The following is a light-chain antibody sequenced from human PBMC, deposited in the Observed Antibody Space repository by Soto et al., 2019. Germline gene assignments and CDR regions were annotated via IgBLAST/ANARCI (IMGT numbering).Light chain of an antibody. Sequence: EIVLTQSPCTLSLSPGERATLSCRASQSVSSSYLAWYQQKPGQAPRLLIYGASSKATGIPDRFSGSGSGTDFTLTISRLEPEDVAVYYCQQYGSSSYTFGQGTKLEIK. CDR3: QQYGSSSYT. V-gene: IGKV3-20*01. CDR2: GAS. CDR1: QSVSSSY. J-gene: IGKJ2*01.